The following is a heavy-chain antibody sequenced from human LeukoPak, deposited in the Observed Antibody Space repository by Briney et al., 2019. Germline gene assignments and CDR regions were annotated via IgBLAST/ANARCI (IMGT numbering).Heavy chain of an antibody. Sequence: GGSLRLSCAASGFTFSSYWMSWVRQAPGKGLEWVAHINQDGSEKYYVDSVKGRFTISRDNSKNTLYLQMNSLRAEDTAIYYCARDERLLSFLKWGQGTLVTVSS. CDR2: INQDGSEK. V-gene: IGHV3-7*03. D-gene: IGHD3-3*01. J-gene: IGHJ4*02. CDR3: ARDERLLSFLK. CDR1: GFTFSSYW.